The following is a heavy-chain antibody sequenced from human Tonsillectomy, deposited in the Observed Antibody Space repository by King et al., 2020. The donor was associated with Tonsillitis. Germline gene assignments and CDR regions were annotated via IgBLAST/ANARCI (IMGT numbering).Heavy chain of an antibody. CDR1: GLTFHDYA. J-gene: IGHJ4*02. D-gene: IGHD6-13*01. Sequence: VQLVESGGGLVQPGRSLRLSCAASGLTFHDYAMHWVRQAPGKGLEWVSGISWNRVTIGYADAVKGRFTISRDNAKNSLYLQMNSLRAEDTALYYCVKDMAAAGPDYLVFWGQGTLVTVSS. V-gene: IGHV3-9*01. CDR2: ISWNRVTI. CDR3: VKDMAAAGPDYLVF.